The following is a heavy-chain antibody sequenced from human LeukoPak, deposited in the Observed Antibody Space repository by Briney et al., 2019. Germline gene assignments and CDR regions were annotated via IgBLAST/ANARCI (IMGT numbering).Heavy chain of an antibody. V-gene: IGHV5-51*01. CDR1: GFNFRTFW. CDR3: GRTSGAP. Sequence: GESLKISFKASGFNFRTFWSGWLRQMPGKGLEWMGMIYPNDSDIRYSRPFQGQVTISADKSINTAYLQWSSLKASDSAMYYCGRTSGAPWGQGTLVTVRS. CDR2: IYPNDSDI. D-gene: IGHD1-26*01. J-gene: IGHJ5*02.